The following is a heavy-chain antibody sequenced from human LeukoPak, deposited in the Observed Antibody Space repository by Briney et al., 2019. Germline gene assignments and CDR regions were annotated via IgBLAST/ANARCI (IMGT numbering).Heavy chain of an antibody. D-gene: IGHD3-22*01. V-gene: IGHV4-4*07. CDR2: IYNSGST. CDR1: GGSISSYY. Sequence: SETLSLTCAVSGGSISSYYRSWIRQPAGKGLEWIARIYNSGSTNYNPSLKSRVTMSVVTSKNQFSLKLSSVTAADTAVYYCARDADNYNDSGGLDYWGQGTLVTVSS. J-gene: IGHJ4*02. CDR3: ARDADNYNDSGGLDY.